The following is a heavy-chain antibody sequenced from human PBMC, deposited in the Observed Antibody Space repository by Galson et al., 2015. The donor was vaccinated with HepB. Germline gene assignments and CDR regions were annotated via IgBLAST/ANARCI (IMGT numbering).Heavy chain of an antibody. J-gene: IGHJ5*02. CDR1: GFSLSTSGVG. V-gene: IGHV2-5*02. CDR3: AHYRRGSSRNEKWPFNWFDP. CDR2: IYWDDEK. D-gene: IGHD3-16*01. Sequence: PALVKPTQTLTLTCTFSGFSLSTSGVGVGWIRQSPGKALEWLALIYWDDEKHYNPFLKSRLTITKDTSKNQVVLTMTNMDSVDTATYYCAHYRRGSSRNEKWPFNWFDPWGQGTLVTVSS.